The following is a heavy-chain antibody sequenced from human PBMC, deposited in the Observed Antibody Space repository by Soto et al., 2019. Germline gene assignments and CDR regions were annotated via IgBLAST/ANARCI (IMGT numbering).Heavy chain of an antibody. CDR1: GFTFSTYA. Sequence: EVQLLESGGGLVQPGGSLKISCAASGFTFSTYAMSWVRQALGKGLEWVSAVSAGGGSTYYADSVNGRFTISRDSAKNMLYLQMNSLRTEDTAVYYCAHPRGYGVFDAYDFWGQGTMVTVSS. D-gene: IGHD4-17*01. V-gene: IGHV3-23*01. CDR2: VSAGGGST. J-gene: IGHJ3*01. CDR3: AHPRGYGVFDAYDF.